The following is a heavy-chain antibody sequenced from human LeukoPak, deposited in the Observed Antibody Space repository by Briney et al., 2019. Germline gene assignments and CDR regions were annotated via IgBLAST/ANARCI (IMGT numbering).Heavy chain of an antibody. CDR3: AKDRGYCSSTSCTDGFDP. CDR2: IWYDGSNK. CDR1: GFTFSSYG. D-gene: IGHD2-2*01. Sequence: PGGSLRLSCAASGFTFSSYGMHWVRQAPGKGLEWVAVIWYDGSNKYYADSVKGRFTISRDNSKNTLYLQMNSLRAEDTAVYYCAKDRGYCSSTSCTDGFDPWGQGTLVTVSS. V-gene: IGHV3-33*06. J-gene: IGHJ5*02.